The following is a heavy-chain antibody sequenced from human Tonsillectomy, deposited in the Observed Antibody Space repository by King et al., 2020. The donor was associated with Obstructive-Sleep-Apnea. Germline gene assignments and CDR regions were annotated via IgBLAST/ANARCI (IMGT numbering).Heavy chain of an antibody. J-gene: IGHJ5*02. D-gene: IGHD3-9*01. CDR2: INHSGST. CDR3: ARDPILYDILTGYYSGNWFDP. CDR1: GGSFSGYY. V-gene: IGHV4-34*01. Sequence: QVQLQQWGAGLLKPSETLSLTCAVYGGSFSGYYWSWIRQPPGKGLEWIGEINHSGSTNYNPSLKSRVTISVDTSKNQFSLKLSSLTAADTAVYYCARDPILYDILTGYYSGNWFDPWGQGTLVTVSS.